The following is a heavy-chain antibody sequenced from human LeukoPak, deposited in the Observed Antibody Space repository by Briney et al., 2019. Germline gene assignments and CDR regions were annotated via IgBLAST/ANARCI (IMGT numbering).Heavy chain of an antibody. CDR3: AREVAARRGGGYYFDY. D-gene: IGHD6-6*01. Sequence: SETLSLTCTVSGGSISSYYWSWIRQPRGKGLEWIGYIYYSGSTNYNPSLKSRVTISVDTSKNQFSLKLSSVTAADTAVYYCAREVAARRGGGYYFDYWGQGTLVTVSS. J-gene: IGHJ4*02. CDR2: IYYSGST. V-gene: IGHV4-59*01. CDR1: GGSISSYY.